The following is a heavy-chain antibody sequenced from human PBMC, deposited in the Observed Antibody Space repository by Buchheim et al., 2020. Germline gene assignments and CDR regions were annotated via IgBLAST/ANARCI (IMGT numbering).Heavy chain of an antibody. J-gene: IGHJ6*02. CDR1: GFTFSSYW. V-gene: IGHV3-7*01. CDR2: IKQDGSEK. CDR3: ARVQRIAVAGTFYYYGMDV. D-gene: IGHD6-19*01. Sequence: EVQLVESGGGLVQPGGSLRLSCAASGFTFSSYWMSWVRQAPGKGLEWVANIKQDGSEKYYVDSVKGRFTISRDNAKKSLYLQMNSLRAEDTAVYYCARVQRIAVAGTFYYYGMDVWGQGTT.